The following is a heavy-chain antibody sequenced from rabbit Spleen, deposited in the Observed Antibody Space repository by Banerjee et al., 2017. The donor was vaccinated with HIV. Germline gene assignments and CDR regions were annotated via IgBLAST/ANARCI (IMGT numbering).Heavy chain of an antibody. CDR1: GFDFSGYY. CDR2: IDPVFGST. D-gene: IGHD1-1*01. CDR3: VRGASSSGYYSL. V-gene: IGHV1S7*01. J-gene: IGHJ6*01. Sequence: QLKESGGGLVQPGGSLKLSCKASGFDFSGYYLSWVRQAPGKGLEWIGYIDPVFGSTYYASWVNGRFTISSDNAQNTLYLQLNSLTVADTATYFCVRGASSSGYYSLWGPGTLVTVS.